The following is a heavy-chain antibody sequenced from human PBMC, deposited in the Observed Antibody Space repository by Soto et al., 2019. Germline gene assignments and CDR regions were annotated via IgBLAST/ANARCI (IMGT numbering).Heavy chain of an antibody. J-gene: IGHJ5*02. CDR2: IYYSGST. Sequence: PSETLSLTCTVSGGSISSSSYYWGWIRQPPGKGLEWIGSIYYSGSTYYNPSLKSRVTISVDTSKNQFSLKLSSVTAADTAVYYCARLTYYDFWSGYWFDPWGQGTLVTVSS. V-gene: IGHV4-39*01. CDR3: ARLTYYDFWSGYWFDP. D-gene: IGHD3-3*01. CDR1: GGSISSSSYY.